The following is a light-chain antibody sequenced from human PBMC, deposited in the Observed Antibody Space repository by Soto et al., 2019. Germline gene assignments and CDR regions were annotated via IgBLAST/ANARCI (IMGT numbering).Light chain of an antibody. Sequence: DIPVTQSPSILSASVGDRVTITYRASQIIGTWLAWYQQKPGEAPKLLIYKASILESGVPSRFSGSGSGTEFTLTITSLQPDDFATYYCQQYNDYSTFGGGTKVEIK. CDR1: QIIGTW. V-gene: IGKV1-5*03. CDR3: QQYNDYST. J-gene: IGKJ4*01. CDR2: KAS.